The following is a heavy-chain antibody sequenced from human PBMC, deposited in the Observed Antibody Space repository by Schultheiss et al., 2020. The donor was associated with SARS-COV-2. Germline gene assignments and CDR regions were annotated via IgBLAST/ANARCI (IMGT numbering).Heavy chain of an antibody. CDR2: ISGSGGST. CDR1: GFTFSSYW. D-gene: IGHD3-22*01. CDR3: APNYYDSSGYYRYFDY. J-gene: IGHJ4*02. Sequence: GGSLRLSCAASGFTFSSYWMHWVRQAPGKGLEWVSAISGSGGSTYYADSVKGRFTISRDNAKNSLYLQMNSLRAEDTAVYYCAPNYYDSSGYYRYFDYWGQGTLVTVSS. V-gene: IGHV3-21*01.